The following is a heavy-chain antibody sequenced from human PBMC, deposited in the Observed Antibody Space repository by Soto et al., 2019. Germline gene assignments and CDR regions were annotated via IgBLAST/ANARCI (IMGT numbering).Heavy chain of an antibody. J-gene: IGHJ3*02. Sequence: SETLSLTCTVSGGSVSSGSYYWSWIRQPPGKGLEWIGYIYYSGSTNYNPSLKSRVTISVDTSKNQFSLKLSSVTAADTAVYYCASTGRIDYYDSSGPSNIWGQGTMVTVS. CDR2: IYYSGST. CDR3: ASTGRIDYYDSSGPSNI. V-gene: IGHV4-61*01. CDR1: GGSVSSGSYY. D-gene: IGHD3-22*01.